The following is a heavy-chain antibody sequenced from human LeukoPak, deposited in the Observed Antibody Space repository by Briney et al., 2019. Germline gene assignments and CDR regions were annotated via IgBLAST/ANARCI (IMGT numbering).Heavy chain of an antibody. V-gene: IGHV4-34*01. CDR1: GGSFSGYY. D-gene: IGHD3-9*01. Sequence: KPSETLSLTCAVYGGSFSGYYWSLIRQPPGKGLEWIGEINHIGSTNYNPSLKSRVTISVDTSKNQSSLKLSSVTAADTAAYYCASGGYDIDWFDPWGQGTLVTVSS. CDR2: INHIGST. J-gene: IGHJ5*02. CDR3: ASGGYDIDWFDP.